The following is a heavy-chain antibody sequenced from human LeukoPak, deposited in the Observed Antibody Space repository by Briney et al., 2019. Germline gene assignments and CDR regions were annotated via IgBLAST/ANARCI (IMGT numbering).Heavy chain of an antibody. J-gene: IGHJ4*02. V-gene: IGHV3-30*02. Sequence: GGSLRLSCAASGFTFSSYGMHWVRQAPGKGLEWVAFIRYDGSNKYYADSVKGRFTISRDNSKNTLYLQMNSLRAEDTAVYYCAKDMYYDFGSGYPDYWGQGTLVTVSS. CDR3: AKDMYYDFGSGYPDY. D-gene: IGHD3-3*01. CDR2: IRYDGSNK. CDR1: GFTFSSYG.